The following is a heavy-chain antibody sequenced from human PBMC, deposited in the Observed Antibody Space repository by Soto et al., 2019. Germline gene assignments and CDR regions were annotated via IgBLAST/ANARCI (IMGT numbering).Heavy chain of an antibody. CDR1: GYTFTGYY. CDR2: INPNSGGT. Sequence: QVQLVQSGAEVKKPGASVKVSCKASGYTFTGYYMHWVRQAPGQGLEWMGWINPNSGGTNYAQKFQGWVTMTRDTSISTAYMELSRLRSDDTSVYYCARDSYQLPYFWLLHRNYFDYWGQGTLVTVSS. J-gene: IGHJ4*02. V-gene: IGHV1-2*04. CDR3: ARDSYQLPYFWLLHRNYFDY. D-gene: IGHD2-2*01.